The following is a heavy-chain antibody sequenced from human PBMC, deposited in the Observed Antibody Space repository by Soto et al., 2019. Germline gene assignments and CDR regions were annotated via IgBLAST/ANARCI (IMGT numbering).Heavy chain of an antibody. CDR3: ARGPDPTYSDY. V-gene: IGHV1-18*01. CDR2: INVYNGNT. Sequence: QVQVVQSGGEVKKPGASVKVSCKTSGYTFTNFGLNWVRQAPGQGLEWMGWINVYNGNTNYAQKLKGRVIMTKDTSPNTAYMELKSLRSDDTAMYYCARGPDPTYSDYWGQGTLVIVSS. CDR1: GYTFTNFG. J-gene: IGHJ4*02.